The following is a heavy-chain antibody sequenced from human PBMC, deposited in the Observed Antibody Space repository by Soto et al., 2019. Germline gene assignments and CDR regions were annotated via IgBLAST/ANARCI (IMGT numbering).Heavy chain of an antibody. CDR1: GGSISSGGNY. D-gene: IGHD2-15*01. Sequence: LSLTCTVSGGSISSGGNYWSWIRQHPGKGLGWIGYIYYSGSTYYNPSLKSRVTISVDTSKNQFSLKLSFVTAADTAVYYCARLNRDIVVGHDAFDIWGQGTMVTVSS. V-gene: IGHV4-31*03. CDR3: ARLNRDIVVGHDAFDI. J-gene: IGHJ3*02. CDR2: IYYSGST.